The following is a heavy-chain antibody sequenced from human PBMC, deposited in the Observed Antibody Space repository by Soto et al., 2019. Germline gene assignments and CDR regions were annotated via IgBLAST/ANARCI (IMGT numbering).Heavy chain of an antibody. CDR3: ASQDFYYYGMDG. V-gene: IGHV4-39*01. CDR2: IYYSGST. Sequence: LALLCTVSGGSISSSSYYWGWIRQHRRKGLEWIGIIYYSGSTYYNPSLKSRVTISVDTSKNQFSLKLSSVTAADTAVYDCASQDFYYYGMDGWGQGTTGTVSS. CDR1: GGSISSSSYY. J-gene: IGHJ6*02.